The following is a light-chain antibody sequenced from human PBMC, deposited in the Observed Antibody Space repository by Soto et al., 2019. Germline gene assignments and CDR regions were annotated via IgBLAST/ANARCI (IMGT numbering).Light chain of an antibody. CDR3: AAWDDSHVA. CDR1: TSSIGRNY. CDR2: RNN. J-gene: IGLJ2*01. V-gene: IGLV1-47*01. Sequence: QSVLTQPPSASGTPGQRVTISCSGGTSSIGRNYVYWYQQLPGTAPKLVIYRNNQRPSGVPDRFSGSKSGTSASLAIRGLRSEDEADYYCAAWDDSHVAFGGGTKLTVL.